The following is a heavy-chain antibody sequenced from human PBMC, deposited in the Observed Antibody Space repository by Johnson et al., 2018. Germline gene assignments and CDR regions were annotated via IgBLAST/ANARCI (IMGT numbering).Heavy chain of an antibody. CDR1: GGSVSSGSYY. D-gene: IGHD3-22*01. Sequence: QVQLQEAGPGLVKPSETLSLTCTVSGGSVSSGSYYWSWIRQPPGKGLEWIGYIYYSGSTNYNPSLKSRVTISVDTSKNQFSLKLGSVTAADTAVYYCARGKRSIVVVITYAFDIWGQGTMVTVSS. CDR3: ARGKRSIVVVITYAFDI. CDR2: IYYSGST. J-gene: IGHJ3*02. V-gene: IGHV4-61*01.